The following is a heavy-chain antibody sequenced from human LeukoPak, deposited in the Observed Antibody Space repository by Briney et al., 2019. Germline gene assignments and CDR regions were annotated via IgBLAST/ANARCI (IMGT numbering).Heavy chain of an antibody. J-gene: IGHJ4*02. V-gene: IGHV3-23*01. CDR3: AKDRIRGYSY. CDR2: VSGSGDSP. CDR1: GSTFSNYA. Sequence: PGGSLRLSCAASGSTFSNYALTWVRQAPGKGLEWVSSVSGSGDSPYYADSVKGRFTISRYNSKNTLYLQMNSLRAEDTAVYYCAKDRIRGYSYWGPGTLVTVSS. D-gene: IGHD3-22*01.